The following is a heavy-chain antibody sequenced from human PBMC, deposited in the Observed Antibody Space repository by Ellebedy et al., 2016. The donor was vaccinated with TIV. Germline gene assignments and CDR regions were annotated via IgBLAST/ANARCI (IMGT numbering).Heavy chain of an antibody. CDR2: ISGRSNYI. CDR1: GFTFSNYG. J-gene: IGHJ4*02. CDR3: ARDYGGNSGFFDH. Sequence: PGGSLRLSCVASGFTFSNYGMNWVRQAPGKGLEWVSSISGRSNYIYHADSVKGRFTGSRDNAKMALYLEMSNLGVEDTAIYYCARDYGGNSGFFDHWGQGTLVAVSS. D-gene: IGHD4-23*01. V-gene: IGHV3-21*01.